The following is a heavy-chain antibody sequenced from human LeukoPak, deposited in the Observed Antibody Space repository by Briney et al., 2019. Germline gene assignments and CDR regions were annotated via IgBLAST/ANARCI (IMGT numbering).Heavy chain of an antibody. CDR2: IYYSGST. J-gene: IGHJ4*02. D-gene: IGHD6-13*01. V-gene: IGHV4-39*01. Sequence: PSETLSLTCTVSGGSISSSSYYWGWIRQPPGKGLEWIGSIYYSGSTYYNPSLKSRVTISVDTSENQFSLKLSSVTAADTAVYYCARPGLPGIAAAGIDYWGQGTLVTVSS. CDR1: GGSISSSSYY. CDR3: ARPGLPGIAAAGIDY.